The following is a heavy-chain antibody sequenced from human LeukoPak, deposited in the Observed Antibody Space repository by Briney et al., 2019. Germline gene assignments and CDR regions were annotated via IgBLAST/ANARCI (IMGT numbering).Heavy chain of an antibody. D-gene: IGHD6-13*01. CDR2: IYYSGST. CDR3: ARKKAAGAKNFDY. J-gene: IGHJ4*02. Sequence: SETLSLTCTVSGGSISSSSYYWGWIRQPPGKGLEWIGSIYYSGSTCYIPSLKSRVTISVDTSKNQFSLKLSSVTAADTAVYYCARKKAAGAKNFDYWGQGTLVTVSS. V-gene: IGHV4-39*01. CDR1: GGSISSSSYY.